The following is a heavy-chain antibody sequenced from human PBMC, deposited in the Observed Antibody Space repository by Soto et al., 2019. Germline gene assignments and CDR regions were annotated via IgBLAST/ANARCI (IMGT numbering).Heavy chain of an antibody. D-gene: IGHD3-22*01. J-gene: IGHJ4*02. Sequence: GGSLRLSCAASGFTFSSYAMHWVRQAPGKGLEWVAVISYDGSNKYYADSVKCRFTISRDNSKNTLYLQMNSLRAEDTAVYYCARDSTYYYDSSGYFAFDYWGQGTLVTVSS. CDR2: ISYDGSNK. CDR3: ARDSTYYYDSSGYFAFDY. CDR1: GFTFSSYA. V-gene: IGHV3-30*04.